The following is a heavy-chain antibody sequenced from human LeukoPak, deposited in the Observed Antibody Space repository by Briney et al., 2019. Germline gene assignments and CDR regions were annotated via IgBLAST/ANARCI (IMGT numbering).Heavy chain of an antibody. CDR1: GYIFTSYY. V-gene: IGHV1-46*01. CDR3: ARDMAGVSDYGDYIYYYYYYMDV. J-gene: IGHJ6*03. Sequence: ASVKVSCKASGYIFTSYYMHWVRQAPGQGLEWMGIINPSGGSTSYAQKFQGRVTMTRDMSTSTVYMELSSLRSEDTAVYYCARDMAGVSDYGDYIYYYYYYMDVWGKGTTVTVSS. D-gene: IGHD4-17*01. CDR2: INPSGGST.